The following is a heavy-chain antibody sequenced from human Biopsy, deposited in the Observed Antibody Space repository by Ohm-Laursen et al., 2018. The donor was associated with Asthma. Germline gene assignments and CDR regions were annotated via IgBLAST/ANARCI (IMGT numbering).Heavy chain of an antibody. Sequence: GTLSLTCAVYGGSFSSNYWSWIRPTPGKGLEWLGEPHQSGYTNSNPFLGRRPTLSVDTSKNQFSLRLTSVTAADTAVYYCARGSSSRLSQWELLVSGGKRAHSYYGMDVWGQGTTVTVSS. CDR2: PHQSGYT. V-gene: IGHV4-34*01. J-gene: IGHJ6*02. CDR3: ARGSSSRLSQWELLVSGGKRAHSYYGMDV. CDR1: GGSFSSNY. D-gene: IGHD1-26*01.